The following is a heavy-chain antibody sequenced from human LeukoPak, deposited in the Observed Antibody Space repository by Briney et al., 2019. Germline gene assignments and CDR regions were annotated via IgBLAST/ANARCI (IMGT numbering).Heavy chain of an antibody. Sequence: SETLSLTCTVSGATSSNHYWSWIRQPPGQGLEWLGYISRSGHTNYNPALKSRVNMSVATSKNHFSLNLTSVTATDTAIYYCAKLSFGDSHFDQWGQGTLVTVSS. D-gene: IGHD3-10*01. V-gene: IGHV4-59*08. CDR1: GATSSNHY. CDR3: AKLSFGDSHFDQ. J-gene: IGHJ4*02. CDR2: ISRSGHT.